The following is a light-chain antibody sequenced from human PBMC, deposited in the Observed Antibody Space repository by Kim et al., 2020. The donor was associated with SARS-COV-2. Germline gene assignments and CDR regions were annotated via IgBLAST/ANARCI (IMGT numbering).Light chain of an antibody. Sequence: HGQKTGITSSGDKMGDKYACWYQQKPGQSPVLVIYQDSKRPSGNPERFSGSNPGDTATLTISGTQAMDEADYYCQAWDSSTVVFGGGTQLTVL. CDR3: QAWDSSTVV. V-gene: IGLV3-1*01. CDR2: QDS. CDR1: KMGDKY. J-gene: IGLJ2*01.